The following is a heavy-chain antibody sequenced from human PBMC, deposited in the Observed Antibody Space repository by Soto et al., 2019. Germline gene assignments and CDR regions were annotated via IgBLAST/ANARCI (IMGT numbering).Heavy chain of an antibody. Sequence: QVQLIQFGAEVKNPGSSVKVSCRTSGYTFTKFHIHWVRQAPGQGLAWMGMINPSGGVTREAQRFQGGITMSSDTWTSSVYMELSGLTSEDTAVYYCESGVIGQDNYETIGDYFDHWGPGTLVIVSS. CDR1: GYTFTKFH. V-gene: IGHV1-46*01. CDR3: ESGVIGQDNYETIGDYFDH. CDR2: INPSGGVT. J-gene: IGHJ4*02. D-gene: IGHD3-16*01.